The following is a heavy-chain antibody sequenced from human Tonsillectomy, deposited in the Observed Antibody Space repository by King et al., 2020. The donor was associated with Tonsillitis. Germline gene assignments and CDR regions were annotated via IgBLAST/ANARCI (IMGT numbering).Heavy chain of an antibody. CDR2: IYSCGGK. Sequence: VQLVESGGGLIQPGGSLTLSCAASWFTVSSNYMTWVRQAPGMGLEWVSVIYSCGGKHYVDSVQGRFTISIDNSKNTLYLQMNSLRAEDTAVYYCARTKRELLSPNYYYYMDVWGEGTTVTVSS. D-gene: IGHD1-26*01. CDR3: ARTKRELLSPNYYYYMDV. J-gene: IGHJ6*03. CDR1: WFTVSSNY. V-gene: IGHV3-53*01.